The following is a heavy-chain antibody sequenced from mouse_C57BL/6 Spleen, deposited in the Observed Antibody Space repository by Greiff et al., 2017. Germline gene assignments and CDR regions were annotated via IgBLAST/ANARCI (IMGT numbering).Heavy chain of an antibody. CDR3: VRQRSSYAMAY. D-gene: IGHD1-1*01. CDR1: GFSFNTYA. CDR2: IRSKSNNYST. V-gene: IGHV10-1*01. Sequence: DVMLVESGGGLVKPKGSLKLSCAASGFSFNTYAMNWVRQAPGKGLEWVARIRSKSNNYSTYYAESVKDRFTISRDDSESMLYLQMNNLNTADTSMYSCVRQRSSYAMAYWGQGTSVTVSS. J-gene: IGHJ4*01.